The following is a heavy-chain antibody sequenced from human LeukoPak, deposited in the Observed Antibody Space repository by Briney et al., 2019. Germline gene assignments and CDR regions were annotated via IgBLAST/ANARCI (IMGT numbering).Heavy chain of an antibody. V-gene: IGHV3-23*01. CDR2: ISGSGGST. Sequence: GGSLRLACPASGFTFSSYAMSWVRPAPGRGLEWVAAISGSGGSTYYADSVKGRFTISRDNSKNTLDLQMNSLRAEDTAAYYCAKDIRVYYDFWSGYYTFGGDAFDIWGQGTMVTVSS. D-gene: IGHD3-3*01. CDR3: AKDIRVYYDFWSGYYTFGGDAFDI. CDR1: GFTFSSYA. J-gene: IGHJ3*02.